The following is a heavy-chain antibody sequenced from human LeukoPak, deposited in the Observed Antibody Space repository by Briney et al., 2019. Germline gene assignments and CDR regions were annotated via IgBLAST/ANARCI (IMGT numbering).Heavy chain of an antibody. Sequence: ASVKVSCKASGYTFTSYGISWVRQAPGQGLEWMGWINPNSGGTNYAQKFQGRVTMTRDTSISTAYMELSRLRSDDTAVYYCARGESSRGAFDIWGQGTMVTVSS. J-gene: IGHJ3*02. V-gene: IGHV1-2*02. CDR2: INPNSGGT. CDR3: ARGESSRGAFDI. D-gene: IGHD6-13*01. CDR1: GYTFTSYG.